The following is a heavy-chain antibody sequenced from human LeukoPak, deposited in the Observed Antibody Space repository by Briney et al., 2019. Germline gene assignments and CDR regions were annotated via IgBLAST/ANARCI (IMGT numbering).Heavy chain of an antibody. CDR3: ARARGSGGMRDGYNYFDY. D-gene: IGHD5-24*01. Sequence: SETLSLTCTVSGGSISSSSYYWGWIRQPPGKGLEWIGNIYYIGSTYYNPSLKSRVTISVDTSKNQFSLKLSSVTAADTAVYYCARARGSGGMRDGYNYFDYWGQGTLVTVSS. CDR1: GGSISSSSYY. CDR2: IYYIGST. J-gene: IGHJ4*02. V-gene: IGHV4-39*01.